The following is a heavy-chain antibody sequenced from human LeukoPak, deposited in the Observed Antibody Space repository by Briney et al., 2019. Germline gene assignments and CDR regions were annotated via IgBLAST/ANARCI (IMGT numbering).Heavy chain of an antibody. J-gene: IGHJ4*02. CDR3: ARDLYFGGGDWFQYYFDY. D-gene: IGHD2-21*02. V-gene: IGHV4-38-2*02. Sequence: PSETLSLTCTVSGYSISSGYYWGWIRQPPGKGLEWIGSIYHSGSTYYNPSLKSRVTISVDTSKNQFSLKLSSVTAADTAVYYCARDLYFGGGDWFQYYFDYWGQGTLVTVSS. CDR2: IYHSGST. CDR1: GYSISSGYY.